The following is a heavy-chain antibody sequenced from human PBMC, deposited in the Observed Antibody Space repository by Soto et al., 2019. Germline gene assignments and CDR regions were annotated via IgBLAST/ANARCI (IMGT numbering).Heavy chain of an antibody. CDR3: ARSIVVVTALDY. J-gene: IGHJ4*02. D-gene: IGHD2-21*02. V-gene: IGHV1-3*01. CDR2: INAGNGNT. CDR1: GGSLSNYG. Sequence: GASVKVSCKASGGSLSNYGISWVRQAPGQRLEWMGWINAGNGNTKYSQKFQGRVTITRDTSASTAYMELSSLRSEDTAVYYCARSIVVVTALDYWGQGTLVTVSS.